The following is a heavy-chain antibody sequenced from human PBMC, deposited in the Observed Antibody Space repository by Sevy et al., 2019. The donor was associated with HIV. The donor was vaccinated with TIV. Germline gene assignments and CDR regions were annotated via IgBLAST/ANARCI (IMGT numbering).Heavy chain of an antibody. V-gene: IGHV3-23*01. J-gene: IGHJ4*02. CDR2: ISGSDST. CDR1: GFTFRTYA. Sequence: GGSLRLSCTASGFTFRTYAMSWVRQAPGKGLDGVSGKGLEWVSAISGSDSTYYADSVKGRFTISRDNSKNTVYLQMNSLRAEDTAVYYCAKWGDHDFWSSYSYFDYWCQGALVTVSS. CDR3: AKWGDHDFWSSYSYFDY. D-gene: IGHD3-3*01.